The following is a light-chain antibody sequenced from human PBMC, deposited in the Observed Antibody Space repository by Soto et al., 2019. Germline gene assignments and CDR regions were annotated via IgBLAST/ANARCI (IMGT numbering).Light chain of an antibody. J-gene: IGKJ1*01. Sequence: ATQSTQSPSSLSASVGDRVTITCRASQDIRNYLGWYQQKPGKAPKLLIYGASNLQSGVPSRFSGSGSGTDFTLTISSLQPEDFATYFCLQDYSFPWTFGQGTKVDIK. CDR3: LQDYSFPWT. V-gene: IGKV1-6*01. CDR2: GAS. CDR1: QDIRNY.